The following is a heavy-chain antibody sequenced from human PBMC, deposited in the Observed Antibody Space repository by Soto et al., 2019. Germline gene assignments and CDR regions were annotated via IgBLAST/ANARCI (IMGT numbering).Heavy chain of an antibody. J-gene: IGHJ4*02. D-gene: IGHD3-22*01. CDR3: TSGTSGSSGPLY. V-gene: IGHV4-59*01. CDR1: GGSISSYY. CDR2: IYYSGST. Sequence: SETLSLTCTVSGGSISSYYWSWIRQPPGKGLEWIGYIYYSGSTNYNPSLKSRVTISVDTSKNQFSLKLSSVTAEDTAVYYCTSGTSGSSGPLYWGQGTLVTVSS.